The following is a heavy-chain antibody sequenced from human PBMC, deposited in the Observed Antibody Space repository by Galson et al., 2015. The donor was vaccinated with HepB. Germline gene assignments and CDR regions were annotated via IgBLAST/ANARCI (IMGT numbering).Heavy chain of an antibody. V-gene: IGHV1-24*01. CDR1: GYTLTELS. CDR2: FDPEDGET. Sequence: SVKVSCKVSGYTLTELSMHWVRQAPGKGLEWMGGFDPEDGETIYAQKFQGRVTMTEDTSTDTAYMELSSLRSEDTAVYYCATGRDYYDQRNSYAFDIWGQGTMVTVSS. J-gene: IGHJ3*02. CDR3: ATGRDYYDQRNSYAFDI. D-gene: IGHD3-22*01.